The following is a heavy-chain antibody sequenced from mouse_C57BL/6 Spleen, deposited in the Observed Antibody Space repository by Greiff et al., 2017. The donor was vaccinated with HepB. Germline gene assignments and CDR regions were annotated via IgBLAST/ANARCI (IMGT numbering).Heavy chain of an antibody. CDR1: GYAFTNYL. J-gene: IGHJ3*01. Sequence: VQLQQSGAELVRPGTSVKVSCKASGYAFTNYLIEWVKQRPGQGLEWIGVINPGSGGTNYNEKFKGKATLTADKSSSTAYMQLSSLTSEDSAVYFCARAGRDGYSFAYWGQGTLVTVSA. D-gene: IGHD2-3*01. CDR3: ARAGRDGYSFAY. V-gene: IGHV1-54*01. CDR2: INPGSGGT.